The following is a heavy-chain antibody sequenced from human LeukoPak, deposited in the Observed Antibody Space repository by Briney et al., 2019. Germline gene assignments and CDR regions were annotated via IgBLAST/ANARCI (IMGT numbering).Heavy chain of an antibody. CDR3: AREGGVGPTAPPDYYSYQMDV. D-gene: IGHD1-26*01. Sequence: ASVKVSCKASGYTFISYGITWVRQAPGQGLEWMGWISPYTTKTNYAQSLQGRVTMTTDTSTSTAYMELRSLRSDDTAVYYCAREGGVGPTAPPDYYSYQMDVWGKGATVTVSS. CDR1: GYTFISYG. V-gene: IGHV1-18*01. J-gene: IGHJ6*03. CDR2: ISPYTTKT.